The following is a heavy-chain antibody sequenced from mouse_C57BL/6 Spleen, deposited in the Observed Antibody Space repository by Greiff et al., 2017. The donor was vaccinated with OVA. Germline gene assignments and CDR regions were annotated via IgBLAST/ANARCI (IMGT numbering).Heavy chain of an antibody. CDR3: ARRGLLYYAMDY. Sequence: QVQLQQSGPELVKPGASVKISCKASGYAFSSSWMNWVKQRPGKGLEWIGRIYPGDGDTNYNGKFKGKATLTADKSPSTAYMQLSSLTSEDSAVYFCARRGLLYYAMDYWGQGTSVTVSS. CDR1: GYAFSSSW. V-gene: IGHV1-82*01. CDR2: IYPGDGDT. J-gene: IGHJ4*01. D-gene: IGHD3-3*01.